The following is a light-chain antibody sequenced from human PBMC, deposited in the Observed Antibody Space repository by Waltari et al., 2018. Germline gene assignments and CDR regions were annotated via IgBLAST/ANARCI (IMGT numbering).Light chain of an antibody. CDR3: QQYNHWPRT. CDR2: AAS. CDR1: QNISSY. V-gene: IGKV3-15*01. Sequence: ETVLTQFPATLSVSPGDRATLSCRASQNISSYLAWYQTQSGQAPRLLIHAASTRATGIPARFSGSGSGTDFTLTISSLQSEDFAVYYCQQYNHWPRTFGQGTKVDIK. J-gene: IGKJ1*01.